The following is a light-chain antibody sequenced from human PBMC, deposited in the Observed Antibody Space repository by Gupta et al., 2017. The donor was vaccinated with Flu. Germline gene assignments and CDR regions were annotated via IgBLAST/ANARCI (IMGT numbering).Light chain of an antibody. J-gene: IGKJ1*01. CDR3: MQALHTPMT. V-gene: IGKV2-28*01. Sequence: DTVMTQSPLSLSVTPGEPASISCRSSQSLLHTNGYNYLDWYLQKPGQSPQLLIYLGSNRASGVPDRFSGSGSGTXFTLKIXRVEAEDVGIYYCMQALHTPMTFGXGTKVEVK. CDR2: LGS. CDR1: QSLLHTNGYNY.